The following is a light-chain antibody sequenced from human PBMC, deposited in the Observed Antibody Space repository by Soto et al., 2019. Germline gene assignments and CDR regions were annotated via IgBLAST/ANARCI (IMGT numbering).Light chain of an antibody. Sequence: EIVLTQSPATLSLSPGERATLSCRASQSVSSHLAWFQQRPGQAPRLLIYDVSNRATGIPARFSGSGSGTDFTLTISSLEPEDFAVYYCQQYGSSPRTFGQGTKVDIK. CDR3: QQYGSSPRT. J-gene: IGKJ1*01. CDR1: QSVSSH. V-gene: IGKV3-11*01. CDR2: DVS.